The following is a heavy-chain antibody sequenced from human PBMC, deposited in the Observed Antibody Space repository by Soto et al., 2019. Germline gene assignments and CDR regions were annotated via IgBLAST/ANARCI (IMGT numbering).Heavy chain of an antibody. CDR3: AHTAQYGRGIVRDY. V-gene: IGHV2-5*02. D-gene: IGHD6-6*01. CDR1: GFSLSTSGVG. J-gene: IGHJ4*02. Sequence: QITLKESGPTLGKPTQTLTLTCTFSGFSLSTSGVGVGWIRQRPGKALEWLELIYWDDDKRYSQSLKSRLTITKDNSKNPVVLTMTSMNPVDTATYYCAHTAQYGRGIVRDYWGQGTLVTVSS. CDR2: IYWDDDK.